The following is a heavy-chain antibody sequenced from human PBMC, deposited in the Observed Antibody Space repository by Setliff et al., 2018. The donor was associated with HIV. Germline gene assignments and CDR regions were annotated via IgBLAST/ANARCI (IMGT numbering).Heavy chain of an antibody. Sequence: SETLSLTCTVSGGSISSGGYYWSWIRQHPGKGLEWIGYIYYSASTNYNPSLKSRVTMSVDTSKNQFSLRLTSVTAADTAIYYCARQTWEYYDTLTGYYRSPKNFDSWGQGTLVTVSS. CDR3: ARQTWEYYDTLTGYYRSPKNFDS. J-gene: IGHJ4*02. V-gene: IGHV4-61*08. D-gene: IGHD3-9*01. CDR1: GGSISSGGYY. CDR2: IYYSAST.